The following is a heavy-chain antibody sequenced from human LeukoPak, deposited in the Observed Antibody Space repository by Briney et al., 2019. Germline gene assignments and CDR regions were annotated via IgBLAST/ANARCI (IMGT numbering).Heavy chain of an antibody. CDR3: AKVTQDSSH. J-gene: IGHJ4*02. CDR2: IIPILGTG. Sequence: ASVKVSCKASGGTFSSYAISWVRQAPGQGLEWMGGIIPILGTGNHAQKFQGRVTITADESTSTAYMELSSLRSEDTAVYYCAKVTQDSSHWGQGTLVTVSS. V-gene: IGHV1-69*01. CDR1: GGTFSSYA. D-gene: IGHD3/OR15-3a*01.